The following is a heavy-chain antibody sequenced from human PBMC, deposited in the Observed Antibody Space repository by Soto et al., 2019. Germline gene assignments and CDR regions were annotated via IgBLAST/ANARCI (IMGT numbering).Heavy chain of an antibody. D-gene: IGHD4-17*01. J-gene: IGHJ2*01. Sequence: PGGSLRLSCAASGFAFSSHSIHWVRQAPGKGLEWVAFIWHDGSNKQYGGSVMGRFTVSRDNSKSTVYLQMNSLRAEDTAVYYCARVDYGGNSPSGWYFDLWGRGTLVTVSS. CDR1: GFAFSSHS. V-gene: IGHV3-33*01. CDR2: IWHDGSNK. CDR3: ARVDYGGNSPSGWYFDL.